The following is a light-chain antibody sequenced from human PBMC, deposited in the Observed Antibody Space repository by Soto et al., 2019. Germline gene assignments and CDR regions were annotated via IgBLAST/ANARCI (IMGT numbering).Light chain of an antibody. Sequence: DIVMTQSPLSLPVTPGEPASISCRSSQSLRHSNGYNYLDWYLQKPGQSPQLLIYLGSNRASGVPDRFSGSGSGTDFTLEISRVEAEDVGVYYCMQALQTPLYTFGQGTRLEIK. CDR1: QSLRHSNGYNY. V-gene: IGKV2-28*01. CDR3: MQALQTPLYT. J-gene: IGKJ5*01. CDR2: LGS.